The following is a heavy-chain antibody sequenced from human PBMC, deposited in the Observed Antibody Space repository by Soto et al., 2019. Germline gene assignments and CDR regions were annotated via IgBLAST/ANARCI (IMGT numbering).Heavy chain of an antibody. CDR3: ARVSSGWAVGS. CDR2: IHDTGDT. Sequence: PSETLSLTCTVSGGSIGSGGYYWSWIRHYPGKGLEWIAYIHDTGDTFYKPSLNTRVTISVDTSKTQFSLKLTSVTAADTAVYYCARVSSGWAVGSWGQGSLVTVSS. V-gene: IGHV4-31*03. J-gene: IGHJ4*02. D-gene: IGHD6-19*01. CDR1: GGSIGSGGYY.